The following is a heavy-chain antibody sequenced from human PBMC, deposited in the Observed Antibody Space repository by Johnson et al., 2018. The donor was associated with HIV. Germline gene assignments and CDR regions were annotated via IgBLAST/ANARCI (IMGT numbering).Heavy chain of an antibody. V-gene: IGHV3-11*04. CDR1: GFSFSDYY. Sequence: QVQLVESGGGVVRPGGSLRLSCAASGFSFSDYYMSWIRQAPGKGLEWVSYISSSGSTIYSADSVKGRFTISRDNAKNSLYLQMNSLRADDTAVYYCARFGLAAAGDGAFDIWGQGTMVTVSS. D-gene: IGHD6-13*01. J-gene: IGHJ3*02. CDR3: ARFGLAAAGDGAFDI. CDR2: ISSSGSTI.